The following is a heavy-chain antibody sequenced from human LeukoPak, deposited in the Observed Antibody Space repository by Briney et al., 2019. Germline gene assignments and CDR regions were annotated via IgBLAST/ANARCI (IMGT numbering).Heavy chain of an antibody. J-gene: IGHJ5*02. CDR3: ARDGSAAAAGYNWFDP. Sequence: PSETLSLTCTVSGGFINGYGWSWIRQPPGKGLEWIGEINHSGSTNYNPSLKSRVTISVDTSKNQFSLKLSSVTAADTAVYYCARDGSAAAAGYNWFDPWGQGTLVTVSS. CDR2: INHSGST. V-gene: IGHV4-34*01. CDR1: GGFINGYG. D-gene: IGHD6-13*01.